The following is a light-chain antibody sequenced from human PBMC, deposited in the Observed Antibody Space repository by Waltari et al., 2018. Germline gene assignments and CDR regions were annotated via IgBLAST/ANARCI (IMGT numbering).Light chain of an antibody. V-gene: IGKV1-39*01. Sequence: DIQMTQSPSSLSASLGDRVTITCRASQSISTSLNWYQQKPGKAPNLLMYAASTLQSGVTPRFSGSGSGTDFTLTISSLQPEDSATYFCQQSHNTPWTFGQGTKVEIK. CDR2: AAS. J-gene: IGKJ1*01. CDR3: QQSHNTPWT. CDR1: QSISTS.